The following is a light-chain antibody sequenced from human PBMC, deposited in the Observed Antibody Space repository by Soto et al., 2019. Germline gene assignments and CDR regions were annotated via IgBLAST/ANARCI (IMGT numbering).Light chain of an antibody. CDR1: NSDVGGYNF. CDR2: DVS. CDR3: CSYAGSYTWV. Sequence: QSALTQPRSVSGSPGQSVTISCTGTNSDVGGYNFVSWYQQHPGKAPKLMIYDVSKRPSGVPDRFSGSKSGNTASLTISGLQAEDEADYYCCSYAGSYTWVFGGGPQLAVL. V-gene: IGLV2-11*01. J-gene: IGLJ3*02.